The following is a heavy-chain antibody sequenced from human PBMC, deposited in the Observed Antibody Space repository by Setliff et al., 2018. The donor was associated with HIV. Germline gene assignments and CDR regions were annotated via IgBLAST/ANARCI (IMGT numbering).Heavy chain of an antibody. D-gene: IGHD5-18*01. V-gene: IGHV4-34*01. J-gene: IGHJ6*03. Sequence: SETLSLTCAVYGGSFSGYYWTWIRQPPGKGLEWIGEITHSGSTNYNPSLETRVTISVDTSKNQFSLKVTSVTAADTAVYYCAREIQFSATTYYYYYMDDWGRGTTVTVSS. CDR2: ITHSGST. CDR3: AREIQFSATTYYYYYMDD. CDR1: GGSFSGYY.